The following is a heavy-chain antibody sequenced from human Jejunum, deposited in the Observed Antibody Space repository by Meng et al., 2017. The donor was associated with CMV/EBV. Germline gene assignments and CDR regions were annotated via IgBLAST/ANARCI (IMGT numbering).Heavy chain of an antibody. D-gene: IGHD4-17*01. CDR3: ARGPGD. CDR1: GFIFSGYW. CDR2: IKFDGTTT. V-gene: IGHV3-74*01. Sequence: EVQLVESGGGLVQPGGSLRFSCAASGFIFSGYWMHWVRQVPGKGLVWVSYIKFDGTTTYYADSVKGRFTISRDNAKNTLYLQMNDLRVEDTGLYYCARGPGDLGQGTLVTVSS. J-gene: IGHJ4*02.